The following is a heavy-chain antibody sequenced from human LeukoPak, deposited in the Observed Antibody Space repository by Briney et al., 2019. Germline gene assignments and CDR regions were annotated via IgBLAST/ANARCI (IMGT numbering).Heavy chain of an antibody. CDR1: GFTFSSYG. Sequence: GGSLRLSCAASGFTFSSYGMHWVRQAPGKGLEWVAVISYDGAYENYADSVKGRFTISRDNSKNTVYLHMNSPRAEDTAVYYCARDSRPDDYGGNGDWYFDLWGRGTLVTVSS. CDR2: ISYDGAYE. J-gene: IGHJ2*01. V-gene: IGHV3-30*03. CDR3: ARDSRPDDYGGNGDWYFDL. D-gene: IGHD4-23*01.